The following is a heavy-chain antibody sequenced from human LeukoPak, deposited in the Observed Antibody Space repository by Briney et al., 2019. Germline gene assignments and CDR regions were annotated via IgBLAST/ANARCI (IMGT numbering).Heavy chain of an antibody. CDR2: INSDGSSA. Sequence: GGSLRLSCAASRFTFSTYWMHWVRQAPGKGLVWVSRINSDGSSAGYADSVKGRFTISRDNAKNTLYLQMNSLRAEDTAVYYCAKGLRWFGDFYFNFFDYWGQGILVTVSS. J-gene: IGHJ4*02. V-gene: IGHV3-74*01. CDR1: RFTFSTYW. D-gene: IGHD3-10*01. CDR3: AKGLRWFGDFYFNFFDY.